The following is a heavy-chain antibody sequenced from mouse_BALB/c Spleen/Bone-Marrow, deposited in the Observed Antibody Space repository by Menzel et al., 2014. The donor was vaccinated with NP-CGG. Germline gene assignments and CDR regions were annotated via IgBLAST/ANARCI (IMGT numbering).Heavy chain of an antibody. Sequence: EVMLVESGGGLVQPGGPRKLSCAASGFTFSSFGMHWVRQAPEKGLEWVAYISSGSSTIYYADTVKGRFTISRDNPKNTLFLQMTSLRSEDTAMYYCARSDGNYDYAMDYWGQGTSVTVSS. CDR3: ARSDGNYDYAMDY. CDR2: ISSGSSTI. CDR1: GFTFSSFG. D-gene: IGHD2-1*01. J-gene: IGHJ4*01. V-gene: IGHV5-17*02.